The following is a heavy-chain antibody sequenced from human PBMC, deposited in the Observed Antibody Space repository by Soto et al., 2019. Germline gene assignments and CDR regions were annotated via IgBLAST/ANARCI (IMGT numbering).Heavy chain of an antibody. CDR1: GFTFSNYG. J-gene: IGHJ6*02. CDR3: ARDVXDFWSGWGYHYHYGMDV. CDR2: ISYDGSNN. D-gene: IGHD3-3*01. V-gene: IGHV3-30-3*01. Sequence: HPGASLRLSCTASGFTFSNYGIYWVRQAPGKGLQWVAFISYDGSNNYYADSVKGRFSISRDNSNNTLYLQMNSLRLEDTAVYYCARDVXDFWSGWGYHYHYGMDVWGQGTTVTVSS.